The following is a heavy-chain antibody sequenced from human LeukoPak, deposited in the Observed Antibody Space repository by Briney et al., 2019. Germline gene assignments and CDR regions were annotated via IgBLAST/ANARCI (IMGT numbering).Heavy chain of an antibody. CDR2: ISGSGGST. Sequence: GGSLRLSCAASGFTFSSYAVSWVRQAPGKGLEWVSAISGSGGSTYYADSVKGRFTISRDNSKNTLYLQMNSLRAEDTAVYYCAKDPGVVPAHYFDYWGQGILVTVSS. CDR3: AKDPGVVPAHYFDY. D-gene: IGHD2-2*01. V-gene: IGHV3-23*01. J-gene: IGHJ4*02. CDR1: GFTFSSYA.